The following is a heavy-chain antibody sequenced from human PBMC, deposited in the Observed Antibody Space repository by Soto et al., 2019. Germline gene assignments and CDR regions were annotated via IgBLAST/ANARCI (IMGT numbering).Heavy chain of an antibody. Sequence: PSETLSLTCTVSGGSISSSSYYWGWIRQPPGKGLEWIGSIYYSGSTYYNPSLESRVTISVDTSKNQFSLKLSSVTAADTAVYYCARGGYDFWSGYYNYYGMDVWGQGTTVTVSS. J-gene: IGHJ6*02. CDR1: GGSISSSSYY. V-gene: IGHV4-39*01. CDR2: IYYSGST. D-gene: IGHD3-3*01. CDR3: ARGGYDFWSGYYNYYGMDV.